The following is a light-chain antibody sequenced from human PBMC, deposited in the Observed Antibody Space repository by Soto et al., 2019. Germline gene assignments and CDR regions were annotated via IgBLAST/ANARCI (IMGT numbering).Light chain of an antibody. V-gene: IGKV3-20*01. CDR2: GAS. CDR3: QQYDSSFT. CDR1: QHVTTTY. Sequence: IVLTQSPATLSLSPGERAALSCTASQHVTTTYIAWYQQKFGQAPRLLIYGASTRATGTPDRFTGGGFGTDFTLTISRVEPEYVAVYYCQQYDSSFTFGGGTKVDIK. J-gene: IGKJ4*01.